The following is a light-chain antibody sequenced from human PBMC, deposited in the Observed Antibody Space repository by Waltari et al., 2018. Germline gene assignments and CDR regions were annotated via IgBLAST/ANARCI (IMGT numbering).Light chain of an antibody. CDR1: QSVSSSY. CDR2: GAS. Sequence: EIVLTQSPGTLSLSPGERATLSCRASQSVSSSYLAWYQQKPGQAPRVLIHGASNRATGIPDRFSGSGSGTDFTITISRLEPEDFAVYYCQQYGSSPWTFGQGTKVEIK. CDR3: QQYGSSPWT. V-gene: IGKV3-20*01. J-gene: IGKJ1*01.